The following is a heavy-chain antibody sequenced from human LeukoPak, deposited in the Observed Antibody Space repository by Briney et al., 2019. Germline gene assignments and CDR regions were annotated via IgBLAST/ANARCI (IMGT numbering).Heavy chain of an antibody. CDR2: IHSRVGT. J-gene: IGHJ3*02. V-gene: IGHV4-59*08. CDR3: ARVYDTSDYYFAFDI. Sequence: SETLSLTCTVSGGSFSPYYWSWIRQPPGKGLEWIGHIHSRVGTNYNPSIKSRVTISVDTSKNQFSLTLSSVTAADTAVYYCARVYDTSDYYFAFDIWGQGTKVTVSS. CDR1: GGSFSPYY. D-gene: IGHD3-22*01.